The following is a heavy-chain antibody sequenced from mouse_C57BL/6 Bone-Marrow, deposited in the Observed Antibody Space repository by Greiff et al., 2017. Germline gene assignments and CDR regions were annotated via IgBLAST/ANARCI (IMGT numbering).Heavy chain of an antibody. CDR2: ISDGGSYT. CDR3: ARGENSNDIGY. J-gene: IGHJ2*01. D-gene: IGHD2-12*01. V-gene: IGHV5-4*03. Sequence: DVKLVESGGGLVKPGGSLKLSCAASGFTFSSYAMSWVRQTPEKRLEWVATISDGGSYTYYPDNVKGRFTISRDNAKNNLYLQMSHLKSEDTAMYYSARGENSNDIGYWGQGTTRTVSS. CDR1: GFTFSSYA.